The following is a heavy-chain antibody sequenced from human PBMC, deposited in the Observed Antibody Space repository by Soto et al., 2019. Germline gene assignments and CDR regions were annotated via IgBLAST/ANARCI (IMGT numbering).Heavy chain of an antibody. D-gene: IGHD3-22*01. Sequence: SETLSPTCTVSGGSMSGYFWSWIRQSTGKGLEWIGRIYSSGNTNYSPSLKSRVTMSLDTSKNQFSLRLTSVTAADTALYYCARFSSGYNGRTDAFDIWGQGTMVTVSS. V-gene: IGHV4-4*07. J-gene: IGHJ3*02. CDR2: IYSSGNT. CDR1: GGSMSGYF. CDR3: ARFSSGYNGRTDAFDI.